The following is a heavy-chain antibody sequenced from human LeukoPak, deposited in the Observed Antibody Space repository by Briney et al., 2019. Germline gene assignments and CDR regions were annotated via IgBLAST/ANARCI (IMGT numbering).Heavy chain of an antibody. J-gene: IGHJ4*02. Sequence: SVKVSCKASGGTLSSYAISWVRQAPGQGLEWMGGIIPIFGTANYAQKFQGRVTITADESTSTAYMELSSLRSEDTAVYYCARESKELSAFDYWGQGTLVTVSS. CDR2: IIPIFGTA. D-gene: IGHD1-26*01. V-gene: IGHV1-69*13. CDR1: GGTLSSYA. CDR3: ARESKELSAFDY.